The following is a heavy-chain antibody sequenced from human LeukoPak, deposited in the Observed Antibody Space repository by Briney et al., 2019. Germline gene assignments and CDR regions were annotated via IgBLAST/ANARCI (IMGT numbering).Heavy chain of an antibody. Sequence: TGGSLRLSCAASGFTFSSYEMNWVRQAPGKGLEWVSYISSSGSTIYYADSVKGRFTISRDNAKDSLYLQMNSLRAEDTAVYYCARELVTSSYWGQGTLVTVSS. J-gene: IGHJ4*02. CDR3: ARELVTSSY. CDR2: ISSSGSTI. CDR1: GFTFSSYE. D-gene: IGHD4-23*01. V-gene: IGHV3-48*03.